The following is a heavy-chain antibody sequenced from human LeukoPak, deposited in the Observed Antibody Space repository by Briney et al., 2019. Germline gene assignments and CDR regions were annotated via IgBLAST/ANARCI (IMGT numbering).Heavy chain of an antibody. CDR3: AKQYYDFWSGYYSPSHY. J-gene: IGHJ4*02. CDR1: GFTFSSYA. V-gene: IGHV3-23*01. Sequence: GGSLRLSCAASGFTFSSYAMSWVRQPPGKGLEWVSTISGNGGSTYYADSVKGRFTISRDNTKNALYLQMNSLRAEDTAVYYCAKQYYDFWSGYYSPSHYWGQGTLVTVSS. CDR2: ISGNGGST. D-gene: IGHD3-3*01.